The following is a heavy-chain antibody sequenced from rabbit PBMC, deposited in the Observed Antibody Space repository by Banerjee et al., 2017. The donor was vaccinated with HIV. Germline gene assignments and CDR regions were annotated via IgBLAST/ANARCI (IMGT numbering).Heavy chain of an antibody. CDR2: IVIGDGSA. CDR3: ARDPGNIGDL. Sequence: QSLEESGGDLVKPGASLTLTCTASGFSLSNNYVMCWVRQAPGKGLEWIGCIVIGDGSAYYATWVNGRFTISKTSSTTVTLQMTSLTAADTATYFCARDPGNIGDLWGQGTLVTVS. CDR1: GFSLSNNYV. D-gene: IGHD7-1*01. J-gene: IGHJ4*01. V-gene: IGHV1S40*01.